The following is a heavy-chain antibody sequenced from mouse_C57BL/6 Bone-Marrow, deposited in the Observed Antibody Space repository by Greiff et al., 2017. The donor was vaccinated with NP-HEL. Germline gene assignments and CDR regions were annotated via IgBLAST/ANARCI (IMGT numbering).Heavy chain of an antibody. CDR3: ARSYYYGSSYLLFDY. Sequence: QVQLQQSGPELVKPGASVKISCKASGYAFSSSWMNWVKQRPGKGLEWIGRIYPGDGDTNYNGKFKGKATLTADKSSSTAYMQLSSLTSEDSAVYFCARSYYYGSSYLLFDYWGQGTTPTVSS. CDR1: GYAFSSSW. CDR2: IYPGDGDT. V-gene: IGHV1-82*01. J-gene: IGHJ2*01. D-gene: IGHD1-1*01.